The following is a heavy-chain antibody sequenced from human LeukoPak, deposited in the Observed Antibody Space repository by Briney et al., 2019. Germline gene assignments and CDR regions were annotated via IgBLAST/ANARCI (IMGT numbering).Heavy chain of an antibody. CDR3: AREGYTDSSGWRLDY. CDR1: GFTFSSCE. J-gene: IGHJ4*02. Sequence: GSLRLSCAASGFTFSSCEMNWVRQAPGKGLEWVSYISGSGSTIYYADSVKGRFTISRDNAKNSLYLLMNSLRAEDTAVYYCAREGYTDSSGWRLDYWGQGTLVTVSS. V-gene: IGHV3-48*03. CDR2: ISGSGSTI. D-gene: IGHD6-19*01.